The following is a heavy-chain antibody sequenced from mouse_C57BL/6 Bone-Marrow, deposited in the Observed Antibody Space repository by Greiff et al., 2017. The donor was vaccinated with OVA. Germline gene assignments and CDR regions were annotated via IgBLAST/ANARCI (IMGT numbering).Heavy chain of an antibody. J-gene: IGHJ1*03. CDR3: ARTTVVARGWYFDD. Sequence: VQLQQSGAELVKPGASVKFSCKASGFAFSSYWMNWVKLRPGQGLEWIGQIYPGDGDTNYNGKFKGKATLTADKSSNTAYMQLSSLTSEDSAVYYCARTTVVARGWYFDDWGKGTTVTVSS. V-gene: IGHV1-80*01. CDR2: IYPGDGDT. D-gene: IGHD1-1*01. CDR1: GFAFSSYW.